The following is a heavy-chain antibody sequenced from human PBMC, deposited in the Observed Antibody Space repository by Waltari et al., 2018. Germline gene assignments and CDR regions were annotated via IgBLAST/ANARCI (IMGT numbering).Heavy chain of an antibody. D-gene: IGHD2-21*02. Sequence: QVQLVESGAEVKKPGASVTVSCKASGYTFTSYDIKWVRRAPAQGLEWMGWMNPNSGNTGYAQKFQCRVTITADKSTSTAYMELSSLRSEDTAVYYCARDDIVVVTAEWGQGTLVTVSS. CDR3: ARDDIVVVTAE. J-gene: IGHJ4*02. V-gene: IGHV1-8*03. CDR2: MNPNSGNT. CDR1: GYTFTSYD.